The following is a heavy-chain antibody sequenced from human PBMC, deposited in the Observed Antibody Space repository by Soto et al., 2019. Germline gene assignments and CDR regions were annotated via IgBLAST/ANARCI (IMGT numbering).Heavy chain of an antibody. CDR1: GFIFRSYA. V-gene: IGHV3-23*01. D-gene: IGHD1-1*01. J-gene: IGHJ4*02. Sequence: PGGSLRLSCAASGFIFRSYAMNWVRQAPGRGLEWVSSISGSGGNTDYADSVKGRFTISRDNSKKTLYLQMDSLRGEDTAIYYCVKERGGPSHWNPRTDFDSWGLGTLVTVSS. CDR2: ISGSGGNT. CDR3: VKERGGPSHWNPRTDFDS.